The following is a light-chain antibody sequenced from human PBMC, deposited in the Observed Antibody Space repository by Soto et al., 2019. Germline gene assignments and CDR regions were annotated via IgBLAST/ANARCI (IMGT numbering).Light chain of an antibody. J-gene: IGKJ2*01. CDR3: QQYYSTPPTYT. CDR1: QSVLYSSNNKNY. Sequence: DIVMTQSPDSLAVSLGERATINCKSSQSVLYSSNNKNYLAWYQQKPGQPPNLLIYWASTRESGVPDRFSGSGSGTDFTLTISSLQAEDVAVYYCQQYYSTPPTYTFGQGTKLEIK. CDR2: WAS. V-gene: IGKV4-1*01.